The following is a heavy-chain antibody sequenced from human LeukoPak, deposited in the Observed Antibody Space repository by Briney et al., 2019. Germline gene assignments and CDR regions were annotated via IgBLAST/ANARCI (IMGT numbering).Heavy chain of an antibody. J-gene: IGHJ1*01. CDR3: VMTAGRAAATDH. CDR1: GFLFNTYG. Sequence: GGSLRLSCAASGFLFNTYGMHWVRQAPGKGLEWVAFIRCDGNNKYYADSVKGRFTISRDNSKNTLYLQMNSLRAEDTATYYCVMTAGRAAATDHWGQGALVTVSS. V-gene: IGHV3-30*02. CDR2: IRCDGNNK.